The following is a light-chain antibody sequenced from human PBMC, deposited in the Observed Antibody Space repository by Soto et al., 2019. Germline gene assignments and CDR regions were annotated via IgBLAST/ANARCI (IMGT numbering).Light chain of an antibody. CDR2: EAT. J-gene: IGKJ5*01. Sequence: DIEMTQSPSSVSASVGDTVTITCRASQGLKFLAWYQQKPGKAPRLLIYEATNLQSGVPSRISGSGSGTDFTLTISSLQPEDFANYYCQQANSFPINCGQGKRREIK. CDR1: QGLKFL. V-gene: IGKV1-12*01. CDR3: QQANSFPIN.